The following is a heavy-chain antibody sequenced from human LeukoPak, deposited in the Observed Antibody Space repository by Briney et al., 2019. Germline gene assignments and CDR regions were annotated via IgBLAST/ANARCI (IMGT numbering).Heavy chain of an antibody. D-gene: IGHD6-13*01. J-gene: IGHJ4*02. V-gene: IGHV4-38-2*02. CDR2: IHHSGTT. CDR1: GYFISGGYY. CDR3: ARGRAAASFSY. Sequence: SETLSLTCTVSGYFISGGYYWGWIRQPPGKGLEWIGTIHHSGTTYYTPSLKSRVTISVDTSKNQFSLKLSSVTAADTAVYYCARGRAAASFSYWGQGTLVTVSS.